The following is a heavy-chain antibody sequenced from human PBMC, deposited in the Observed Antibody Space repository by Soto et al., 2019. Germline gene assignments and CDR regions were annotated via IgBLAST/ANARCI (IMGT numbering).Heavy chain of an antibody. D-gene: IGHD4-4*01. Sequence: QITLKESGPTLVKPTQTLTLTCTFSGFSLSTGGVGVGWIRQPPGKALEWLALIYWSDEKRYSPSLSSRLTITKDTSNNQVVLTMTNMDPVDTATYYCAHRRGADYKGCFHYWGQGTLVTVSS. CDR3: AHRRGADYKGCFHY. CDR2: IYWSDEK. J-gene: IGHJ4*02. CDR1: GFSLSTGGVG. V-gene: IGHV2-5*01.